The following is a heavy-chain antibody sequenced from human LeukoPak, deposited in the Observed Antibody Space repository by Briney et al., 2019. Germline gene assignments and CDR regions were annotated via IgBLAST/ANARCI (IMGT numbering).Heavy chain of an antibody. CDR3: AKEATITAYNFDY. J-gene: IGHJ4*02. CDR2: IKQDGSEI. Sequence: GGSLRLSCAASGFTFSRFWMSWVRQAPGKGLEWVANIKQDGSEIHYVDSVKGRFTISRYNAKNSVYLQMNSLRAEDTAIYYCAKEATITAYNFDYWGQGTLVTVSS. CDR1: GFTFSRFW. D-gene: IGHD5-24*01. V-gene: IGHV3-7*01.